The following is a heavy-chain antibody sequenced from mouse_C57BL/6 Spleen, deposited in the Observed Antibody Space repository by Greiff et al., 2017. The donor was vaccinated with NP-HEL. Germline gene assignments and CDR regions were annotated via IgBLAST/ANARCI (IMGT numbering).Heavy chain of an antibody. J-gene: IGHJ2*01. V-gene: IGHV1-63*01. Sequence: QVQLQQSGAELVRPGTSVKMSCKASGYTFTNYWIGWAKQRPGHGLEWIGDIYPGGGYTNYNEKFKGKATLTADKSSSTAYMQFSSLTSEDSAIYYCARKNYYGSSSYYLDYWGQGTTLTVSS. CDR3: ARKNYYGSSSYYLDY. CDR1: GYTFTNYW. CDR2: IYPGGGYT. D-gene: IGHD1-1*01.